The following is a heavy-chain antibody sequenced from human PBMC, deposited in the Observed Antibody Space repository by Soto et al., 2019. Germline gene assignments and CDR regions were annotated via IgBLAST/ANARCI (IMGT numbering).Heavy chain of an antibody. CDR2: IYRTRST. D-gene: IGHD1-7*01. Sequence: AETLSLTCAASGVSFTSNNLYSGVRDPPGQGLEWTGEIYRTRSTNYKPSLKSRVTISLDKSENQFSLQVTTLTAADTAVYYCACRDPGTSDDYWGQGTLVTVSS. V-gene: IGHV4-4*02. J-gene: IGHJ4*02. CDR1: GVSFTSNNL. CDR3: ACRDPGTSDDY.